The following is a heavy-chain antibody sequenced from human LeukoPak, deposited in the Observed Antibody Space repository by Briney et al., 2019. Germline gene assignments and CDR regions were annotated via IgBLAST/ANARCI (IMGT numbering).Heavy chain of an antibody. Sequence: GGSLRLSCAASGFIFTNYFMSWVRQAPGKGLEWVASIKHDGSEKYYVDSVRGRFTISRDNTMNSLYLQMSSLRAEDTAVYYCATDRGWRTSGYYLFYFEYWGQGTLVTYSS. V-gene: IGHV3-7*01. CDR1: GFIFTNYF. CDR2: IKHDGSEK. J-gene: IGHJ4*02. CDR3: ATDRGWRTSGYYLFYFEY. D-gene: IGHD3-3*01.